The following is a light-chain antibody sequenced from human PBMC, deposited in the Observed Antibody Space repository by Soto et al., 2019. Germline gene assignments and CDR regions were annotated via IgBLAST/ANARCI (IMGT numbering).Light chain of an antibody. V-gene: IGKV3-20*01. CDR3: QQYSSSPRT. CDR1: QTISSGF. Sequence: EIVFTQSPGILYLSPGDRATLSCRASQTISSGFLAWGQQKVGQAPRLIIYDASNRDTGVPDRFSGSGSGTEFSLTISRLEPEDFEVYHCQQYSSSPRTFGQGTRLENK. J-gene: IGKJ5*01. CDR2: DAS.